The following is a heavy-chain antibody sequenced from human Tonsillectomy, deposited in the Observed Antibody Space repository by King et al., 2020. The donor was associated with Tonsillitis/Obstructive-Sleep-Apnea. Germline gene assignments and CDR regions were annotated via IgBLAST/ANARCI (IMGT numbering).Heavy chain of an antibody. J-gene: IGHJ6*02. D-gene: IGHD3-16*02. Sequence: VQLVESGGGLEQPGRSLRLSCEGSGFTFGDYSMTWVRQAPGRGLEWVGLIRSKAYGGTTEYAASVKGRFTMSRDDSKSTAYLQMNSLKIEDTAVYYCTRTPYVWGSDRYYYGLDVCGQGTTVTVSS. CDR2: IRSKAYGGTT. V-gene: IGHV3-49*04. CDR1: GFTFGDYS. CDR3: TRTPYVWGSDRYYYGLDV.